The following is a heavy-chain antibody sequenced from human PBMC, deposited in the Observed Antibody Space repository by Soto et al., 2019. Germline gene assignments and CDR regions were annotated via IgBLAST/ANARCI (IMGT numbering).Heavy chain of an antibody. V-gene: IGHV4-4*02. CDR1: NGSISNNDW. J-gene: IGHJ4*02. D-gene: IGHD3-16*01. CDR2: INHSGTT. CDR3: ARGITFGGVIFDD. Sequence: QVQLQESGPGLVKPSGTLSLTCAVSNGSISNNDWWNWVRQPPGKGLEWIGEINHSGTTNYNPSLKSRVTILVDKSKNQFSLKLTSVTAADTAVYYCARGITFGGVIFDDWGQGTLVTVSS.